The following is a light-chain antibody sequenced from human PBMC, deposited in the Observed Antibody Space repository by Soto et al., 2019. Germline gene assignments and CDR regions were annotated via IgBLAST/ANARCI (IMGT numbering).Light chain of an antibody. CDR3: IQALQTGYT. V-gene: IGKV2-28*01. Sequence: DIVMTQSPISLPVSPGEPASISCRSRQSLLDSDGYKYLDWYLQKPGQSPQLLLYMGSNRATGVPDRFSGSGSGTNFTLKISRVEAEDVGVYYCIQALQTGYTFGQGIRLEIK. CDR1: QSLLDSDGYKY. J-gene: IGKJ2*01. CDR2: MGS.